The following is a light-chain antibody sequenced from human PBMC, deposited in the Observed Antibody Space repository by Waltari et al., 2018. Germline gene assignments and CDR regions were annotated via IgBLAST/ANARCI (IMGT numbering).Light chain of an antibody. CDR1: SGHSSNI. Sequence: QLVLTQSPSASASLGASVKLTCTLSSGHSSNIIALLQKQPQKGPRYLMKVNNDGSHTKGDEIPDRFSGSSSGAGRYLAIASLQSEDEADYYCQTGGHGTWVFGGGTKLTVL. CDR3: QTGGHGTWV. V-gene: IGLV4-69*01. J-gene: IGLJ3*02. CDR2: VNNDGSH.